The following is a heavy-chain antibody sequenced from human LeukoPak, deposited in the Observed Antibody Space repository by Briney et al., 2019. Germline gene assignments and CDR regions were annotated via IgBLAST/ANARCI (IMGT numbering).Heavy chain of an antibody. V-gene: IGHV5-51*01. CDR1: GYSFTTYW. CDR3: ARQSSGFPNWFDP. J-gene: IGHJ5*02. Sequence: GESLKISCKGSGYSFTTYWIAWVRQMPGKGLEWMGVIYPGDSDTTYSPSFQGQVTISADKSISTAYLQWNSLKASDTAMYYCARQSSGFPNWFDPWGQGTLVTVSS. CDR2: IYPGDSDT. D-gene: IGHD3-22*01.